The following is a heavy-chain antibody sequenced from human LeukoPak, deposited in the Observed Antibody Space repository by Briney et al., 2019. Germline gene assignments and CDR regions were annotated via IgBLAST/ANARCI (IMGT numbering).Heavy chain of an antibody. CDR2: MYYSGST. V-gene: IGHV4-39*07. J-gene: IGHJ5*02. CDR3: ARYYNWFDP. CDR1: GGSFSSNSYY. Sequence: PSETLSLTCTVSGGSFSSNSYYWGWIRQPPGKGLEWIESMYYSGSTYYNPSLKSRVTISIDRSKNQFSLKLSSVTAADTAVYYCARYYNWFDPWGQGTLVTVSS.